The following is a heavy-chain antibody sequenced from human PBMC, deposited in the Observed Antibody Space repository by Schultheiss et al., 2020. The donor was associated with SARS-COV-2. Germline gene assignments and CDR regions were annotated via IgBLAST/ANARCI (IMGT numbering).Heavy chain of an antibody. CDR3: ARDGSRWFDP. J-gene: IGHJ5*02. CDR2: IYYSGST. V-gene: IGHV4-34*11. Sequence: SQTLSLTCAVYGGSFSGYYWSWIRQPPGKGLEWIGYIYYSGSTNYNPSLKSRVTMSVDTSKNQFSLKLSSVTAADTAVYYCARDGSRWFDPWGQGTLVTVSS. CDR1: GGSFSGYY.